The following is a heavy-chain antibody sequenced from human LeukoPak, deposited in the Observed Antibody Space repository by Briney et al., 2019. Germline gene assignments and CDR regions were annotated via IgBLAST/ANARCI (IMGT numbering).Heavy chain of an antibody. V-gene: IGHV4-30-2*01. J-gene: IGHJ4*02. CDR2: IYHSGST. CDR1: GGSISSGGYS. D-gene: IGHD3-22*01. Sequence: PSQTLSLTCAVSGGSISSGGYSWSWIRQPPGKGLEWIGYIYHSGSTYYNPSLKGRVTISVDRSKNQFSLKLSPVTAADTAVYYCARAQSPYYYDSSGYYWVPAPDYWGQGTLVTVSS. CDR3: ARAQSPYYYDSSGYYWVPAPDY.